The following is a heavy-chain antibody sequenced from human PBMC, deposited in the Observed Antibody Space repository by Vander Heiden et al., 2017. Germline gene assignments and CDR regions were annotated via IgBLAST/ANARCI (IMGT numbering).Heavy chain of an antibody. J-gene: IGHJ4*02. V-gene: IGHV3-30*18. D-gene: IGHD2-2*01. CDR3: AKGRDGDYATPDY. CDR2: ITYDGSSK. CDR1: GFTFSKSG. Sequence: QVQLVESGGGVVQPGKSLRLSCAGSGFTFSKSGMHWVRQAPGKGLEWVALITYDGSSKYYADSVRGRFTISRDNSKTTLFLHMSSLRPEDTALYYCAKGRDGDYATPDYWGQGTRVTVS.